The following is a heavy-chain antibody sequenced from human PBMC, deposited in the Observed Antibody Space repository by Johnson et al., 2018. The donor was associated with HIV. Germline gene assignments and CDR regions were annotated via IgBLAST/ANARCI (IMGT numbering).Heavy chain of an antibody. D-gene: IGHD3-22*01. CDR1: GFTFSDHY. Sequence: VQLVESGGGLVQPGGSLRLSCAASGFTFSDHYMDWVRQAPGKGLEWVSAISGSGGSTYYADSVKGRFTISRDNSKNTLYLQMNSLRAEDTALYYCARGVSSGYYSNAFDVWGQGTMATVSS. V-gene: IGHV3-23*04. CDR2: ISGSGGST. CDR3: ARGVSSGYYSNAFDV. J-gene: IGHJ3*01.